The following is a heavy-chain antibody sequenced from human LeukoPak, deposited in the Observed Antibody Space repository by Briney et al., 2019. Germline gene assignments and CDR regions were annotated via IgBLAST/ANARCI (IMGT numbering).Heavy chain of an antibody. D-gene: IGHD1-26*01. CDR1: AFSLNAYN. CDR3: VRDRGTYRPIDY. CDR2: ISYTGTYI. V-gene: IGHV3-21*04. Sequence: SGGSLRPSCAASAFSLNAYNMNWVRQAPGKGLEWVSSISYTGTYIYYADSVKGRFTISRDNAQNSLYLQMNSLRAEDTAIYYCVRDRGTYRPIDYWGQGTLVTVSS. J-gene: IGHJ4*02.